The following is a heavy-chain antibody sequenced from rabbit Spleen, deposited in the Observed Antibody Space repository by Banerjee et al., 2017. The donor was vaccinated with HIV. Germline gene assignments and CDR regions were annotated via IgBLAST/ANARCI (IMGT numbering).Heavy chain of an antibody. D-gene: IGHD8-1*01. Sequence: QEQLEESGGGLVQPEGSLTLTCTASGFSFSSSYYMCWVRQAPGKGLEWIACIYAGISVNTYYASWAKGRFTISKTSSTTVTLQMTSLTAADAATYFCARDTASSFSSYGMDLWGQGTLVTVS. CDR3: ARDTASSFSSYGMDL. V-gene: IGHV1S45*01. J-gene: IGHJ6*01. CDR1: GFSFSSSYY. CDR2: IYAGISVNT.